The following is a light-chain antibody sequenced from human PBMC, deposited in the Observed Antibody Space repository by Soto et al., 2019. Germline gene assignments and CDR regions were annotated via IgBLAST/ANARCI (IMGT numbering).Light chain of an antibody. CDR3: AAWDDSLNGWV. CDR2: NNN. Sequence: QSVMTQPPSASGTPGQRVTISCSGSRSNIESNTVNWYQQLPGTAPKLLIFNNNQWPSGVPDRFSGSKSGTSASLAISGLQSWDEADYYCAAWDDSLNGWVFGGGTKLTVL. J-gene: IGLJ3*02. V-gene: IGLV1-44*01. CDR1: RSNIESNT.